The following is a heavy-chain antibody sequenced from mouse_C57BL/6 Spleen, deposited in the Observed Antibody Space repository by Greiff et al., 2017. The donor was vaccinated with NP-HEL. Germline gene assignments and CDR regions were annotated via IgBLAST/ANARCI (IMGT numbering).Heavy chain of an antibody. D-gene: IGHD1-1*01. J-gene: IGHJ2*01. CDR3: ARYRHYVSSYEHY. CDR1: GYTFTSYW. V-gene: IGHV1-7*01. Sequence: VQLQQSGAELAKPGASVKLSCKASGYTFTSYWMHWVKQRPGQGLEWIGYINPSSGSTKYNQKFKDKATLTADKSSSTPYMQLSSLTYENSAVYYGARYRHYVSSYEHYWGQGTTLTVSS. CDR2: INPSSGST.